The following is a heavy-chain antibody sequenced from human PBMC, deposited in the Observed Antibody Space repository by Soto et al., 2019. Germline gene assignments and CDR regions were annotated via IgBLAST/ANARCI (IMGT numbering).Heavy chain of an antibody. V-gene: IGHV3-30*18. CDR2: ISFEETNK. CDR1: GFTCSSYG. Sequence: PGGSLRLSCAASGFTCSSYGMHWVRQAPGKGPEWVAVISFEETNKYYADSVKGRFTISRDNSKNTLYLQMNSLRAEDTAVYYCAKSTTAPYYYYYSMDVWGQGTTVTVSS. CDR3: AKSTTAPYYYYYSMDV. J-gene: IGHJ6*02. D-gene: IGHD4-4*01.